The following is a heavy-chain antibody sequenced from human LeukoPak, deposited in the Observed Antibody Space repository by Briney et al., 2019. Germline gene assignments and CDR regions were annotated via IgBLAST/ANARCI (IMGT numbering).Heavy chain of an antibody. D-gene: IGHD2-2*01. V-gene: IGHV3-74*01. J-gene: IGHJ6*03. CDR3: CDSLVTAARHMDV. Sequence: PGGSLRLSCAASGFTFSSYWMHWVRQAPGKGLVWVSRINSDGSSTNYADSVEGRFTISRDNAKNTLYLQMNSLRAEDTAVYYCCDSLVTAARHMDVWGKGTTVTVSS. CDR1: GFTFSSYW. CDR2: INSDGSST.